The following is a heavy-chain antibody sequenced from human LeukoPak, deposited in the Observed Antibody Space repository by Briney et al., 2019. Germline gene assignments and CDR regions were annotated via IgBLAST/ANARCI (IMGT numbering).Heavy chain of an antibody. CDR1: GFTFSSYA. Sequence: GGSLRLSCAASGFTFSSYAMSWVRQAPGKGLEWVPAISGSGGSTYYADSVKGRFTISRDNSENTLYLQMNSLRAEDTAVYYCASKPYTWEGYWGQGTLVTVSS. V-gene: IGHV3-23*01. CDR2: ISGSGGST. CDR3: ASKPYTWEGY. J-gene: IGHJ4*02. D-gene: IGHD3-16*01.